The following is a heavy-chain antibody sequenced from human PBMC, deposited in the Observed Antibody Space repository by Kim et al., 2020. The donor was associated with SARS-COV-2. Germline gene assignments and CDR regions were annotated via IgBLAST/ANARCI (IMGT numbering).Heavy chain of an antibody. Sequence: SETLSLTCTVSGGSISSYYWSWIRQPPGKGLEWIGYIYYSGSTNYNPSLKSRVTISVDTSKNQFSLKLSSVTAADTAVYYCARDDYGGIDYWGQGTLVTV. V-gene: IGHV4-59*01. CDR2: IYYSGST. CDR1: GGSISSYY. D-gene: IGHD4-17*01. J-gene: IGHJ4*02. CDR3: ARDDYGGIDY.